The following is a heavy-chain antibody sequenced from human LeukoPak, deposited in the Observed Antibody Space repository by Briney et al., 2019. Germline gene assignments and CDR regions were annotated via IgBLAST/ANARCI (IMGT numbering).Heavy chain of an antibody. CDR3: ARENSGSYYQFDC. J-gene: IGHJ4*02. CDR1: GFTFSSYS. D-gene: IGHD1-26*01. V-gene: IGHV3-21*01. Sequence: GGSLRLSCAASGFTFSSYSMNGVRQAPGKGLEWVSSISSSSSYIYFADSVKGRFTISRDNAKNSLYLQMNSLRPEDTAVYYCARENSGSYYQFDCWGQGTLVTVSS. CDR2: ISSSSSYI.